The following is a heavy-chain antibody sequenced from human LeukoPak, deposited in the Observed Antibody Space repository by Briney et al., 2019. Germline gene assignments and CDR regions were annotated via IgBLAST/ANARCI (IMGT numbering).Heavy chain of an antibody. V-gene: IGHV3-49*04. J-gene: IGHJ4*02. CDR3: SRGQKDPYGPEFDY. CDR1: GFIFGDYN. Sequence: PGGSLKLSCTTSGFIFGDYNMNWVRQAPGKGLEWVGYIRAKIHDGTTDFAASVKGRFTISRDDSKSIAYLQMTSLKSEDTAVYYCSRGQKDPYGPEFDYWGQGTLVTVPS. CDR2: IRAKIHDGTT. D-gene: IGHD3-10*01.